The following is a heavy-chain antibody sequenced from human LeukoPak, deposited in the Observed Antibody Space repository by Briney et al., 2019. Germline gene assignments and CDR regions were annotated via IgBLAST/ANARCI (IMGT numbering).Heavy chain of an antibody. CDR1: GFTFSSYA. V-gene: IGHV3-30*04. D-gene: IGHD4-17*01. Sequence: GGSPRLSCAASGFTFSSYAMHWVRQAPGKGLEWVAVISYDGSNKYYADSVKGRFTISRDNSKNTLYLQMNSLRAEDTAVYYCAREGGDYVAMGAFDIWGQGTMVTVSS. CDR3: AREGGDYVAMGAFDI. CDR2: ISYDGSNK. J-gene: IGHJ3*02.